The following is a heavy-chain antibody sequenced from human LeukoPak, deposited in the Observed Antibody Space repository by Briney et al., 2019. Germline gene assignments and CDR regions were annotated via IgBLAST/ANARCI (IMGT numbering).Heavy chain of an antibody. CDR2: IKSDGSST. V-gene: IGHV3-74*01. D-gene: IGHD7-27*01. J-gene: IGHJ4*02. CDR1: GFTFSSYW. Sequence: GGSLRLSCAASGFTFSSYWMHWVRQAPGKGLVWVSRIKSDGSSTNYADSVKGRFTISRDNAKNTLYLQMNSLSAEDTAVYYCTRDTGDYYFDYWGQGTLVTVSS. CDR3: TRDTGDYYFDY.